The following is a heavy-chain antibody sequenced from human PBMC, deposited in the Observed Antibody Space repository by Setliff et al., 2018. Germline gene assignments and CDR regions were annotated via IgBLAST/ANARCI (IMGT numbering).Heavy chain of an antibody. D-gene: IGHD1-26*01. V-gene: IGHV4-61*09. Sequence: SETLSLTCTVSGDSISSGINYWSWIRQPAGKGLEWIGHIDPSGNTNYSPSLKSRVTISVDTSKNQFSLKLTSVTAADTAVYYCARSPSSGAYWNPRPFYSDYWARGTLVTVSS. CDR3: ARSPSSGAYWNPRPFYSDY. CDR1: GDSISSGINY. J-gene: IGHJ4*02. CDR2: IDPSGNT.